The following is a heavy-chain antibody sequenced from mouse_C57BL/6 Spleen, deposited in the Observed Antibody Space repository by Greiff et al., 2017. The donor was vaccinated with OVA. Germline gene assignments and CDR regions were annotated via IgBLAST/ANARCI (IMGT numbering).Heavy chain of an antibody. Sequence: EVQLLESGAELVRPGSSVKMSCKTSGYTFTSYGINWVKQRPGQGLEWIGYIYPGNGYTEYNEKFKGKATLTSDTSSSTAYMQLSSLTSEDSAIYFCARYDYDGGQAWFAYWGQGTLVTVSA. CDR3: ARYDYDGGQAWFAY. J-gene: IGHJ3*01. D-gene: IGHD2-4*01. V-gene: IGHV1-58*01. CDR1: GYTFTSYG. CDR2: IYPGNGYT.